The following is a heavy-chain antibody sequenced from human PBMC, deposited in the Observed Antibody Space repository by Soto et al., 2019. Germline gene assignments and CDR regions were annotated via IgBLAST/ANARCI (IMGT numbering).Heavy chain of an antibody. J-gene: IGHJ6*02. D-gene: IGHD3-10*01. CDR2: IYYSGST. V-gene: IGHV4-39*01. Sequence: QLQLQESGPGLVMPSETLSLTCTVSGGSISITSYYWGWIRQPPGKGLEWIGNIYYSGSTYHNPSPQSRVTVSVDTTKNQFYLKVGSVPAADTAMYYCVRQSEYYYATGRAAPLYGLDVWGQGTTVTVS. CDR3: VRQSEYYYATGRAAPLYGLDV. CDR1: GGSISITSYY.